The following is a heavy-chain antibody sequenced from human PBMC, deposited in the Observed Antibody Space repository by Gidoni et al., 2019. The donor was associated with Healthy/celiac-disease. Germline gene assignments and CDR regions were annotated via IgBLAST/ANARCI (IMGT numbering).Heavy chain of an antibody. V-gene: IGHV3-43*01. CDR1: GFPFDDYT. CDR2: ISWDGGST. CDR3: ARLYSSTPRAFDI. J-gene: IGHJ3*02. Sequence: EVQLVESGGVVVQPGGSLSLSCAASGFPFDDYTMHWVRQAPGKGLGWVSLISWDGGSTYYADSVKGRFTISRDNSKNSLYLQMNSLRTEDTALYYCARLYSSTPRAFDIWGQGTMVTVSS. D-gene: IGHD6-13*01.